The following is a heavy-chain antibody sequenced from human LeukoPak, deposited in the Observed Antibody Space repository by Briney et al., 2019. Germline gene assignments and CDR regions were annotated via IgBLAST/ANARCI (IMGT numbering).Heavy chain of an antibody. CDR2: IYYSGST. V-gene: IGHV4-39*01. D-gene: IGHD6-19*01. CDR1: GGSISSSGYY. Sequence: SETLSLTCSVSGGSISSSGYYWGWIRQPPGKGLEWIGTIYYSGSTYYNPSLKSRVTISVDTSKNQFSLKLNSVTAADTAIYYCARIPTNAVPSAHNGFDIWGQGTMLTVPS. J-gene: IGHJ3*02. CDR3: ARIPTNAVPSAHNGFDI.